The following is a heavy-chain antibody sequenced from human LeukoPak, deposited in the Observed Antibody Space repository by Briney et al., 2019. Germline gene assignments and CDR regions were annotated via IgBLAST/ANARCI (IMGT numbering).Heavy chain of an antibody. V-gene: IGHV3-23*01. CDR2: ISGSGGST. Sequence: GGSLRLSCAASGFTFSSYAMSRVRQAPGKGLEWVSAISGSGGSTYYADSVKGRFTISRDNSKNTLYLQMNSLRAEDTAVYYCAKSLGGVIVTSFDYWGQGTLVTVSS. CDR1: GFTFSSYA. CDR3: AKSLGGVIVTSFDY. D-gene: IGHD3-16*02. J-gene: IGHJ4*02.